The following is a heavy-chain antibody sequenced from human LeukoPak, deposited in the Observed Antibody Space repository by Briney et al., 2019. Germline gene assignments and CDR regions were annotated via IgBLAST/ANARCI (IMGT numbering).Heavy chain of an antibody. D-gene: IGHD6-13*01. V-gene: IGHV1-3*01. CDR1: GYIFTTYA. CDR2: IDADDGNT. J-gene: IGHJ6*02. Sequence: ASVKVSCKTSGYIFTTYAIHWVRQAPGRGLEWMGLIDADDGNTRYSQRFQGRVTITRDTSANTAYMELSSLRSEDTAVYYCARGGILAAAGNYYYGMDVWGQGTTVTVSS. CDR3: ARGGILAAAGNYYYGMDV.